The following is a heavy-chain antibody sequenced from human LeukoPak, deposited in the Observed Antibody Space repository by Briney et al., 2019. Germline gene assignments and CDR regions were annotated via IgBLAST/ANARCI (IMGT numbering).Heavy chain of an antibody. CDR2: MNPNSGNT. J-gene: IGHJ6*02. V-gene: IGHV1-8*01. D-gene: IGHD3-16*01. CDR1: GYTFTSYD. CDR3: ARTTFYYYGMGV. Sequence: GASVKVSCKASGYTFTSYDINWVRQATGRGLEWMGWMNPNSGNTGYAQKFQGRVTMTRNTSISTAYMELSSLRSEDTAVYYCARTTFYYYGMGVWGQGTTVTVSS.